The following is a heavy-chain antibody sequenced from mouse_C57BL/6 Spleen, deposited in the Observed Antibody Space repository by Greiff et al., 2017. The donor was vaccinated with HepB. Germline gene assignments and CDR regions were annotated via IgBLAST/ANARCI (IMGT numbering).Heavy chain of an antibody. D-gene: IGHD2-4*01. V-gene: IGHV1-81*01. Sequence: QVQLQQSGAELARPGASVKLSCKASGYTFTSYGISWVKQRTGQGLEWIGEIYPRSGNTYYNEKFKGKATLTADKSSSTAYMELRSLTSEDSAVYFCARTIYYDYDGSLYYFDYWGQGTTLTVSS. CDR2: IYPRSGNT. J-gene: IGHJ2*01. CDR1: GYTFTSYG. CDR3: ARTIYYDYDGSLYYFDY.